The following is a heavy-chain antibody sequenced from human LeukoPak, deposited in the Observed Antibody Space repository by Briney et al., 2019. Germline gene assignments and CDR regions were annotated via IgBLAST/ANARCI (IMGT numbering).Heavy chain of an antibody. Sequence: GGSLRLSCAASGFTFSSYSMNWVRQAPGKGLEWVSAISSTGSTIFYADPLKGRFTISRDNAKNSLYLQMTSLRAEDTAVYYCARPGPATTNSHGMDVWGQGTTVTVSS. D-gene: IGHD1-26*01. V-gene: IGHV3-21*01. CDR3: ARPGPATTNSHGMDV. CDR2: ISSTGSTI. J-gene: IGHJ6*02. CDR1: GFTFSSYS.